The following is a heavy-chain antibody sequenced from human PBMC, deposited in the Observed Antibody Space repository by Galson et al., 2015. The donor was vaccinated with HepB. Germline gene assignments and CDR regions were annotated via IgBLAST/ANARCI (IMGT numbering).Heavy chain of an antibody. D-gene: IGHD3-22*01. CDR2: INHSGST. Sequence: LSLTCAVYGGSFSGYYWSWIRQPPGKGLEWIGEINHSGSTNYNPSLKSRVTISVDTSKNQFSLKLSSVTAADTAVYYCARAGRVSRSGYIDYWGQGTLVTVSS. CDR1: GGSFSGYY. V-gene: IGHV4-34*01. CDR3: ARAGRVSRSGYIDY. J-gene: IGHJ4*02.